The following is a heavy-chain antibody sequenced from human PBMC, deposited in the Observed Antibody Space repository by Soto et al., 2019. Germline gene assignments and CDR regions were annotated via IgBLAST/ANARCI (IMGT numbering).Heavy chain of an antibody. V-gene: IGHV4-61*01. CDR1: GGSVSSGSYY. J-gene: IGHJ4*02. CDR2: FYYSGST. Sequence: SETLSLTCTVSGGSVSSGSYYWSWFRQPPGKGLEWIGYFYYSGSTNYSPSLKSRVTISVDTSKNQFFLKLSSVTAADTAVYYCARGGWFGALSYFDSWGQGTPVTVSS. CDR3: ARGGWFGALSYFDS. D-gene: IGHD3-10*01.